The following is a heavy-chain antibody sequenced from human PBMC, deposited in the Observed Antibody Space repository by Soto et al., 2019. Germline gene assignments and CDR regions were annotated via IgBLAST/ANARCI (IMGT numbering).Heavy chain of an antibody. D-gene: IGHD1-20*01. J-gene: IGHJ4*02. CDR1: GFTFSDYG. V-gene: IGHV3-30*03. CDR3: TFGDNSFDY. CDR2: ISYDGNNR. Sequence: QVQLVESGGGVVQPGRSLRVSCAASGFTFSDYGIYWVRQAPGKGLEWVALISYDGNNREYGDSVEGRFTISRDNCKNTLYLQMNSLRVEDTAVYYCTFGDNSFDYWGQGTLVTVSS.